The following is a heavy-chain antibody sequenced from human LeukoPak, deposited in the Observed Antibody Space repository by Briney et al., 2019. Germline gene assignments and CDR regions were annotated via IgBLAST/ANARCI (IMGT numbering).Heavy chain of an antibody. V-gene: IGHV6-1*01. CDR2: TYYRSKWYN. CDR1: GDSVSSNSAA. J-gene: IGHJ4*02. CDR3: TRGWNSFDY. Sequence: SQTLSLTCAISGDSVSSNSAARNWIRQSPSRGLEWVGRTYYRSKWYNDYALSVRGRITINPDTSKNQFSLQLNSMTPEDTAVYYCTRGWNSFDYWGQGTLVTVSS. D-gene: IGHD1-1*01.